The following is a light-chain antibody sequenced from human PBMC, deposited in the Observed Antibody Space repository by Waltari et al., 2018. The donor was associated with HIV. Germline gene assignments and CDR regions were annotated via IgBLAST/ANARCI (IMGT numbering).Light chain of an antibody. Sequence: QSVLTQPPSVSGAPGQRVTISCSGNSSNIGAGFDVHWYQHLPGTAPKLLIYATTKPPSGVPDRFSGSKSGASASLAITGLQAEDEADYYCQSYDNSLTSYVFATGTRVTVL. V-gene: IGLV1-40*03. J-gene: IGLJ1*01. CDR3: QSYDNSLTSYV. CDR1: SSNIGAGFD. CDR2: ATT.